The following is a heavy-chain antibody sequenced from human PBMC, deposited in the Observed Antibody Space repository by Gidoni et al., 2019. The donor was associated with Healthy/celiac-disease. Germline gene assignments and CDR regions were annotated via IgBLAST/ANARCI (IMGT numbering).Heavy chain of an antibody. Sequence: QVQLVESGGGVVQPGRSLRLSCAASGFTCSSYGMHWVRQAPGKGLEWVAVIWYDGSNKYYADSVKGRFTISRDNSKNTLYLQMNSLRAEDTAVYYCARDGGATVTTFDYWGQGTLVTVSS. CDR1: GFTCSSYG. V-gene: IGHV3-33*01. CDR3: ARDGGATVTTFDY. J-gene: IGHJ4*02. CDR2: IWYDGSNK. D-gene: IGHD4-17*01.